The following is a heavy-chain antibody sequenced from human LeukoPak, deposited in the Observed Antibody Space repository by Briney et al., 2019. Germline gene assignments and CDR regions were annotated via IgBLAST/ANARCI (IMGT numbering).Heavy chain of an antibody. D-gene: IGHD4-11*01. J-gene: IGHJ3*02. V-gene: IGHV4-34*01. Sequence: SETLSVTCAVYGGSFSGYYWSWIRQPPGKGLEWIGEINHSGSTNYNPSLTSRVTISVDTSKNQFSLKLSSVTAAETAVYYCARGSMTVTLHIWGQGTMVTVSS. CDR1: GGSFSGYY. CDR3: ARGSMTVTLHI. CDR2: INHSGST.